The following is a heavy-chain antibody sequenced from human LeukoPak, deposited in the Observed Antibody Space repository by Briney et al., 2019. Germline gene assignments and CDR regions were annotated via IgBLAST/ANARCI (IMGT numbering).Heavy chain of an antibody. CDR2: IYYSGST. D-gene: IGHD5-24*01. Sequence: SETLSLTCTVSGASISSYYWSWFRQPPGKGLEWIGYIYYSGSTNYNPSLKSRVTISVDTSKNQFSLKMSSVTAADTAVYYCARARDGHINNWFDPWGQGTLVIVSS. J-gene: IGHJ5*02. V-gene: IGHV4-59*01. CDR3: ARARDGHINNWFDP. CDR1: GASISSYY.